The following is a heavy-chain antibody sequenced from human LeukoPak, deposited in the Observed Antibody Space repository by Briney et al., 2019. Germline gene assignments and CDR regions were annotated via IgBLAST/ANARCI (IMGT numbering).Heavy chain of an antibody. CDR3: AKDLTRTGNSVFDY. CDR1: GFTFSSYG. V-gene: IGHV3-30*18. CDR2: ISYDGSNK. J-gene: IGHJ4*02. Sequence: GGSLRLSCAASGFTFSSYGMHWVRQAPGKGLEWVAVISYDGSNKYYADSVKGRFTISRDNSENTLYLQMNSLRAEDTAVYYCAKDLTRTGNSVFDYWGQGTLVTVSS. D-gene: IGHD4-23*01.